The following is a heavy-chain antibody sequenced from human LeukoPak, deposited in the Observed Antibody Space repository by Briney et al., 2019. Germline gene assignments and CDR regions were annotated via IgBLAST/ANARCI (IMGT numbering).Heavy chain of an antibody. V-gene: IGHV3-74*01. CDR2: TNNDGSST. CDR1: GFTFSNYW. CDR3: TRSVFPYYFDC. Sequence: GGSLRLSCVASGFTFSNYWLHWVRQAPGKGLVWVSRTNNDGSSTTYADFVKDRFTSSRDNAKNTLYLQMDSLRAEDTAAYYCTRSVFPYYFDCWGQGTLVTVSS. D-gene: IGHD3-10*02. J-gene: IGHJ4*02.